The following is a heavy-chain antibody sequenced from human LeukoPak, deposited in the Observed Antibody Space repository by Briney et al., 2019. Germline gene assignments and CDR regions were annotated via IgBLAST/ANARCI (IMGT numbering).Heavy chain of an antibody. CDR1: GFTFSDFG. V-gene: IGHV3-30*18. Sequence: PGGSLRLSCAASGFTFSDFGMHWVRQVPGRGLEWVAVISYDGRNKYYADSVKGRFTISRDSSKNTLYLQMNSLRAEDTAVYYCAKLWTVTTPGGYYVDVWGKGTTVTVSS. J-gene: IGHJ6*03. D-gene: IGHD4-17*01. CDR3: AKLWTVTTPGGYYVDV. CDR2: ISYDGRNK.